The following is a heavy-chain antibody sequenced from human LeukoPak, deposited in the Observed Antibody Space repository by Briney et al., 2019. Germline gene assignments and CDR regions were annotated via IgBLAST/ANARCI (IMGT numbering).Heavy chain of an antibody. CDR2: VNPSSGDT. Sequence: ASVKVSCKASGYTFTDYYIHWVRQAPGQGLEWMGWVNPSSGDTNYAQKFQGSVTMTRDTSISTAYMELIRLRSDDTAMYYCARTGYSSGWYLGYFDYWGQGTLVTVSS. CDR3: ARTGYSSGWYLGYFDY. D-gene: IGHD6-19*01. J-gene: IGHJ4*02. V-gene: IGHV1-2*02. CDR1: GYTFTDYY.